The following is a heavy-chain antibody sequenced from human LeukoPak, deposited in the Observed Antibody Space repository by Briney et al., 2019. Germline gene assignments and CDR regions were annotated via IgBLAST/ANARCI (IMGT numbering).Heavy chain of an antibody. CDR3: ARAGGYSGYGSFDC. CDR2: FFQSGSA. CDR1: GGSISNYF. D-gene: IGHD5-12*01. V-gene: IGHV4-59*08. Sequence: SETLSLTCTVSGGSISNYFWNWIRQPPGKGLEWIGYFFQSGSAKYNPSLKSRVTLSADTSKNQVSLKLNSVTAADTAVYFCARAGGYSGYGSFDCWGQGILVPVSS. J-gene: IGHJ4*02.